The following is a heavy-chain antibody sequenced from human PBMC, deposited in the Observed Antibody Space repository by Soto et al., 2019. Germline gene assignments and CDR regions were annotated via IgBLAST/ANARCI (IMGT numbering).Heavy chain of an antibody. J-gene: IGHJ1*01. CDR1: GFTFDDYA. CDR2: ISCDVENT. CDR3: GKAFDLEGYSYYTDS. D-gene: IGHD3-22*01. Sequence: PGVSRRLSCAASGFTFDDYAMHWVRQVPGKALEWVSLISCDVENTFYADSVKVRFTISRDSSRNSLYLQMNGLRSEDSALYYCGKAFDLEGYSYYTDSWGQRTLDIASS. V-gene: IGHV3-43*01.